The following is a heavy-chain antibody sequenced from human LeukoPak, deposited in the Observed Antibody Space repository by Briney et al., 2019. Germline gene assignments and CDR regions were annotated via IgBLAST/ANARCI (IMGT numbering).Heavy chain of an antibody. D-gene: IGHD3-10*01. CDR2: IYYSGRS. CDR3: ARKFTMVRGVTRGYFDY. Sequence: SETLSLTCAVYGGSFSGYYWSWIRQPPGKGLEWIGTIYYSGRSYYNPSLKSRVTISVDTSKNQFSLKLSSVTAADTAVYYCARKFTMVRGVTRGYFDYWGQGTLVTVSS. CDR1: GGSFSGYY. V-gene: IGHV4-34*01. J-gene: IGHJ4*02.